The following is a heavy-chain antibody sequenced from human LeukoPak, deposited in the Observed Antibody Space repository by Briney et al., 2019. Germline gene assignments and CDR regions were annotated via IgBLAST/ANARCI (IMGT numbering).Heavy chain of an antibody. Sequence: ASVKVSCKASGYTFTSCGICWVRQAPGQGLEWMGWVSAYNGDTNYAQKFQGRVTMTIDTSTSTAYMELRSLSSDDTAVYYCARDAPQRRHAFDFWGQGTMVTVSS. V-gene: IGHV1-18*01. CDR2: VSAYNGDT. CDR3: ARDAPQRRHAFDF. J-gene: IGHJ3*01. CDR1: GYTFTSCG. D-gene: IGHD6-25*01.